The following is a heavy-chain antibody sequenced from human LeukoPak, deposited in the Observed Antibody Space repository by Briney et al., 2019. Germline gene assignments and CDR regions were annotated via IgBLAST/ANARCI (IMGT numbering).Heavy chain of an antibody. CDR3: ARPASGYDAFDI. CDR2: ISAYYGNT. V-gene: IGHV1-18*01. Sequence: EASVKVSCKASGYTFHSYGISWVRQAPGQGLEWMGWISAYYGNTNYAQKLQGRVTMTTVTSTSTAYMDLRSLRSDDTAVYYCARPASGYDAFDIWGQGTMVTVSS. D-gene: IGHD3-22*01. J-gene: IGHJ3*02. CDR1: GYTFHSYG.